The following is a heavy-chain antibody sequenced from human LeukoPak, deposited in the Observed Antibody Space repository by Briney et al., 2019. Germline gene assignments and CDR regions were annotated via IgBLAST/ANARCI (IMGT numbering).Heavy chain of an antibody. Sequence: GGSLRLSCAASGFTFSSYAMSWVRQAPGKGLEWVSDISGSGGSTYYADSVKGRFTISRDNSKNTLYLQMNSLRAEDTAVYYCAKVAIYCSSTTCFFDYWGQGTLVTVSS. V-gene: IGHV3-23*01. J-gene: IGHJ4*02. CDR2: ISGSGGST. CDR1: GFTFSSYA. CDR3: AKVAIYCSSTTCFFDY. D-gene: IGHD2-2*01.